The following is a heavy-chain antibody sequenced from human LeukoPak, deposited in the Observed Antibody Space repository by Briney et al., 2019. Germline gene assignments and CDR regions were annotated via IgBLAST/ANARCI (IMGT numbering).Heavy chain of an antibody. V-gene: IGHV4-34*01. Sequence: SETLSLXCAVYGGSYSGYYWSWIRQPPGKGLEWIGEINHSGSTNYNPSLKSRVTISVDTSKNQFSLKLSSVTAADTAVYYCARGAGYYYYYMDVWGKGTTVTVSS. J-gene: IGHJ6*03. CDR3: ARGAGYYYYYMDV. CDR1: GGSYSGYY. CDR2: INHSGST.